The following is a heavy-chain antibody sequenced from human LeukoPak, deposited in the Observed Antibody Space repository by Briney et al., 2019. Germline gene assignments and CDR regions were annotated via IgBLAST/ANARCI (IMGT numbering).Heavy chain of an antibody. CDR3: ARLEDYNWFDP. CDR2: IYYSGST. Sequence: PSETLSLTCTVSGGSISSSSYYWGWIRQPPGKGLEWIGSIYYSGSTYYNPSLKSRVTISADTSKNQFSLKLSSVTAADTAVYYCARLEDYNWFDPWGQGTLVTVSS. V-gene: IGHV4-39*01. CDR1: GGSISSSSYY. D-gene: IGHD1-1*01. J-gene: IGHJ5*02.